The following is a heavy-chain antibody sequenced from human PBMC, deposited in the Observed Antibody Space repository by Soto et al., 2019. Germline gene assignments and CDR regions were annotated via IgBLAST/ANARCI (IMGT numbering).Heavy chain of an antibody. CDR1: SGSISGYY. Sequence: SETLSLTCTVSSGSISGYYWSWTRQPPGMGLEWIGDIYYIGTTNYNPSLKSRVTISVDTSKNQFSLKLRSVTAADTAVYYCARTTYCGGDCFSGSDYWGQGTLVTVSS. CDR2: IYYIGTT. J-gene: IGHJ4*02. D-gene: IGHD2-21*02. CDR3: ARTTYCGGDCFSGSDY. V-gene: IGHV4-59*01.